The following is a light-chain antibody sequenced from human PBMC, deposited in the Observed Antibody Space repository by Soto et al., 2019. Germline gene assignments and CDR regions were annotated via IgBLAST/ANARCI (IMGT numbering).Light chain of an antibody. Sequence: EIVMTQSPATLSVSPGERATLSCRASQSVSNKLAWYQQRPGQAPMLLIYGASTRATGIPARFSGSGSGTEFTLTISSLQSEDFAVYYCQQYKNWPPYTFGQGNKLEIK. CDR2: GAS. CDR3: QQYKNWPPYT. CDR1: QSVSNK. J-gene: IGKJ2*01. V-gene: IGKV3-15*01.